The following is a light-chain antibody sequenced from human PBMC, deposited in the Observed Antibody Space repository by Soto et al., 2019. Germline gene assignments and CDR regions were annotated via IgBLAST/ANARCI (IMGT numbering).Light chain of an antibody. CDR1: QSVSSSF. J-gene: IGKJ5*01. V-gene: IGKV3D-20*02. Sequence: EIVLTQSPGTLSLSPGEIATLYFSASQSVSSSFLAWYQQKPGQAPRLLIYDVSNRATGIPARFSGSGSGTDFTLTISSLEPEDFAVYYCQQRNYWQVTFGQGTRLEIK. CDR3: QQRNYWQVT. CDR2: DVS.